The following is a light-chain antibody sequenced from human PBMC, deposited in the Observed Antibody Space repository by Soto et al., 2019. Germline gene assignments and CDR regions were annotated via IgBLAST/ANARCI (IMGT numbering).Light chain of an antibody. CDR1: QSISGW. J-gene: IGKJ1*01. V-gene: IGKV1-5*03. CDR2: AAS. Sequence: IQLTQSPSTLSASLGDRVTITCRASQSISGWLAWHQQKPGKAPNLLIYAASTLERGVPSRFSGSGSGTEFTLTISSLQPDDFAMYYCQQYSGLSTFGQGTKVDIK. CDR3: QQYSGLST.